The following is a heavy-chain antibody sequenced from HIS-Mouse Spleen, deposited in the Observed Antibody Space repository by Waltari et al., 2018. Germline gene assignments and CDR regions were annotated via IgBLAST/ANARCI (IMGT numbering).Heavy chain of an antibody. D-gene: IGHD5-12*01. V-gene: IGHV3-23*01. CDR1: GFTLSSYA. CDR3: AYIDFLGY. CDR2: ISGSGGST. J-gene: IGHJ4*02. Sequence: EVQLLESGGGLVLPGGSLSLLCSAPGFTLSSYAMSWVRQAPGKGLEWVSAISGSGGSTYYADSVKGRFTISRDNSKNTLYLQMNSLRAEDTAVYYCAYIDFLGYWGQGTLVTVSS.